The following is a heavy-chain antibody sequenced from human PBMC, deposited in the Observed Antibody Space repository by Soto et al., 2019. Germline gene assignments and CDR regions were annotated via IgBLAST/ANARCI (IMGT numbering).Heavy chain of an antibody. J-gene: IGHJ4*02. CDR3: AKDPKRVGAYS. V-gene: IGHV3-23*01. Sequence: PGGVLRLSCAASGFTFNSYAMIWVRQAPGKGLEWVSAISGSSGSTYYADSVKGRFTISRDNSKNTLYLQMNSLRAEDTAVYYCAKDPKRVGAYSWGQGTMVTVSS. CDR2: ISGSSGST. D-gene: IGHD1-26*01. CDR1: GFTFNSYA.